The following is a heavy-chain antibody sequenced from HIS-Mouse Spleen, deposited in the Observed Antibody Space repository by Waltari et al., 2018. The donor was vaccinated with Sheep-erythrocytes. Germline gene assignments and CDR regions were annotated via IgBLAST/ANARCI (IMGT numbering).Heavy chain of an antibody. D-gene: IGHD6-6*01. CDR3: ARVSVAARFDY. CDR2: IYYSGST. V-gene: IGHV4-39*07. CDR1: GGSISSSSYY. J-gene: IGHJ4*02. Sequence: QLQLQESGPGLVKPSETLSLTCTVSGGSISSSSYYWGWIRQPPGKGLAWLGSIYYSGSTYYNPSLQSRGTISVDTSKNQFSLKLSSVTAADTAVYYCARVSVAARFDYWGQGTLVTVSS.